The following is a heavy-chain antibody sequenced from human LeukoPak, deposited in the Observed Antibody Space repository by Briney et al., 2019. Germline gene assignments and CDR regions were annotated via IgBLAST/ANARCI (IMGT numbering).Heavy chain of an antibody. Sequence: PGGSLRLSCAASGFTFDDYAMHWVRQAPGKGLEWVSGISWNSGSIGYADSVKGRFTISRDNAENSLYLQMNSLRAEDMALYYCAKTDDAFDIWGQGTMVTVSS. V-gene: IGHV3-9*03. J-gene: IGHJ3*02. CDR3: AKTDDAFDI. CDR1: GFTFDDYA. CDR2: ISWNSGSI.